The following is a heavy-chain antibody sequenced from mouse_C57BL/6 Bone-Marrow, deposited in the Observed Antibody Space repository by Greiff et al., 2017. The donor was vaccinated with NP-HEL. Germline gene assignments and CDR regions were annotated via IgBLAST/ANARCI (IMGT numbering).Heavy chain of an antibody. CDR3: ARHSGYYFDY. CDR1: GFTFSSYG. J-gene: IGHJ2*01. V-gene: IGHV5-6*01. CDR2: ISSGGSYT. Sequence: EVKLQESGGDLVKPGGSLKLSCAASGFTFSSYGMSWVRQTPDKRLEWVATISSGGSYTYYPDSVKGRFTISRDNAKNTMYLQMSSLKSEDTAMYYCARHSGYYFDYWGQGTTLTVSS. D-gene: IGHD1-3*01.